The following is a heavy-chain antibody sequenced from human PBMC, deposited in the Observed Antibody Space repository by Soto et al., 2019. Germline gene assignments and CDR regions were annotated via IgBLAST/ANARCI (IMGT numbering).Heavy chain of an antibody. CDR2: IYHTGNA. CDR1: GDSISNTRFY. J-gene: IGHJ5*02. D-gene: IGHD3-22*01. V-gene: IGHV4-39*01. Sequence: ETMSLTCSVSGDSISNTRFYWAWIRQPPGEGLEWIGSIYHTGNAYYNPSLKSRVTIFVDTSKNQFSLKLTSVTAADTALYYCARDYFDSSDYTTNWFDPWGQGALVTVSS. CDR3: ARDYFDSSDYTTNWFDP.